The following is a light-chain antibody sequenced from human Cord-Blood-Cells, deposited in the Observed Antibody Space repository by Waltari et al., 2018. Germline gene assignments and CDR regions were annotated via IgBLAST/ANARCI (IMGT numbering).Light chain of an antibody. CDR2: GKN. Sequence: SSELTQDPAVSVALGQTVRITCQGDSLRSYYASWYQQKPGQAPVLVIYGKNNRPSGIPDRFSVSSSGNTASLTITGAQAEDEADYYCNSRDSSGNQWVFGGGTKLTVL. V-gene: IGLV3-19*01. J-gene: IGLJ3*02. CDR3: NSRDSSGNQWV. CDR1: SLRSYY.